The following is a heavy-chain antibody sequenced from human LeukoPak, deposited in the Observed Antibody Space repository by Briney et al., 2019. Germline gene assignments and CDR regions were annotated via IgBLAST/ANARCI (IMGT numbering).Heavy chain of an antibody. V-gene: IGHV4-34*01. Sequence: PSETLSLTCAVYGGSFSGYYWSWIRQPPGKGLEWIGEINHSGSTNYNPSLKSRVTISVDTSKNQFSLKLTSVTAADSAVYYCARDGGNPDYWGQGTLVTVSS. CDR3: ARDGGNPDY. D-gene: IGHD3-16*01. CDR1: GGSFSGYY. CDR2: INHSGST. J-gene: IGHJ4*02.